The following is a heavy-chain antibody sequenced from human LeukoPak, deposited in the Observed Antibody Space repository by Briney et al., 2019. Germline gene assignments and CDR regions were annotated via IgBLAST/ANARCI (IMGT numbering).Heavy chain of an antibody. CDR2: ISGNGGST. V-gene: IGHV3-64D*09. CDR1: GFTFSRYP. J-gene: IGHJ4*02. CDR3: VKAQYDFWSGLDY. Sequence: GGSLRLSCSASGFTFSRYPMHWVRQAPGKGLEYVSAISGNGGSTYYADSVRGRFTISRDNSKNTLYLQMSSLRIEDTAIYYCVKAQYDFWSGLDYWGQGTLVTVSS. D-gene: IGHD3-3*01.